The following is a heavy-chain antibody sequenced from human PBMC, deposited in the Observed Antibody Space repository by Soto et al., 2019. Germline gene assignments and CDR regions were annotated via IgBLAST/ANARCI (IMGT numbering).Heavy chain of an antibody. V-gene: IGHV3-73*01. CDR3: ARLDYDDSSGYYPVDY. CDR2: IRSKTNTYAT. D-gene: IGHD3-22*01. J-gene: IGHJ4*02. Sequence: GGSLRLSCAASGFTFSCSAIHWFRQASGKGLEWVGRIRSKTNTYATAYAVSVKGRFTISRDDSKSTAYLQMNSLKTEDTAVYFXARLDYDDSSGYYPVDYWGQGTLVTVSS. CDR1: GFTFSCSA.